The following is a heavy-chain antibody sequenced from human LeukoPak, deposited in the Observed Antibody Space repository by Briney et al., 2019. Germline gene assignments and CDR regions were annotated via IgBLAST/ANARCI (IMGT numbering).Heavy chain of an antibody. J-gene: IGHJ4*02. Sequence: KSSETLSLTCTVSGGSISSYYWSWIRQPPGKGLEWIGEINHSGSTNYNPSLKSRVTISVDTSKNQFSLKLSSVTAADTAVYYCARALLWFGESNFDYWGQGTLVTVSS. CDR3: ARALLWFGESNFDY. D-gene: IGHD3-10*01. V-gene: IGHV4-34*01. CDR2: INHSGST. CDR1: GGSISSYY.